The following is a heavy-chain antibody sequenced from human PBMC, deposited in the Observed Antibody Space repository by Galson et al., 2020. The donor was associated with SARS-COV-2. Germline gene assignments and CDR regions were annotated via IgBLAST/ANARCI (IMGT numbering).Heavy chain of an antibody. CDR3: ARVPGFDSSGREVAAFIDY. CDR1: GGTFSSYA. D-gene: IGHD3-22*01. CDR2: IIPIFGTA. J-gene: IGHJ4*02. Sequence: SVKVSCKASGGTFSSYAISWVRQAPGQGLEWMGGIIPIFGTANYAQKFQGRVTITADKSTSTAYMELSSLRSEDTAVYYCARVPGFDSSGREVAAFIDYWGQGALVTVSS. V-gene: IGHV1-69*06.